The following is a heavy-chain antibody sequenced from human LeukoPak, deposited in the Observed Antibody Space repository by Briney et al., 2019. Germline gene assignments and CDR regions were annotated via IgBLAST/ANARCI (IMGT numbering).Heavy chain of an antibody. D-gene: IGHD6-19*01. CDR1: GFTFSSYG. J-gene: IGHJ6*03. Sequence: GGSLRLSCAASGFTFSSYGMHWVRQAPGKGLEWVTFIRYDGSNKYYADSVKGRFTISRDNSKNTLYLRMNSLRAEDTAVYYCARGPSIAVAGTHYYYYYMDVWGKGTTVTVSS. V-gene: IGHV3-30*02. CDR2: IRYDGSNK. CDR3: ARGPSIAVAGTHYYYYYMDV.